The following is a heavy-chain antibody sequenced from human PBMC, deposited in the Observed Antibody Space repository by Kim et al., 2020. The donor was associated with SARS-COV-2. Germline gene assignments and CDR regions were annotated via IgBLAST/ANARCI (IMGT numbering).Heavy chain of an antibody. V-gene: IGHV3-30-3*01. Sequence: GGSLRLSCAASGFTFSSYSMHWVRQAPGKGLEWVAVISYDGSNKYYADSVKGRFTISRDNPKNTLYLQMNSLRAEDTAVYYCAGGELSGTWGTYGMAVWGQGTTVTVSS. CDR3: AGGELSGTWGTYGMAV. J-gene: IGHJ6*02. CDR1: GFTFSSYS. CDR2: ISYDGSNK. D-gene: IGHD1-7*01.